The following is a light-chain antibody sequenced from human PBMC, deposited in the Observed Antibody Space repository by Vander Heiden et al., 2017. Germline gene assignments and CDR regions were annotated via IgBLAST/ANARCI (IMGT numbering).Light chain of an antibody. CDR1: SSNVGRQF. CDR3: GDWDGHLSVGI. V-gene: IGLV1-51*01. J-gene: IGLJ2*01. Sequence: QSVLTQPPAVSAAPGQKVSISCSGSSSNVGRQFVSWYQHLPGTAPKLLIYDDNKRPSGIPDRFSGSKSGTSATLGITGLQTGDEADYYCGDWDGHLSVGIFGGGTRLSVL. CDR2: DDN.